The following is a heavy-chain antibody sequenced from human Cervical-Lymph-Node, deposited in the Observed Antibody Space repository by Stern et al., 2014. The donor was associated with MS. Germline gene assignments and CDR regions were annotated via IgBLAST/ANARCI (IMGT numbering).Heavy chain of an antibody. CDR2: IYNSGAT. CDR3: ARDDALGPTRYHYGMDV. J-gene: IGHJ6*02. CDR1: GAPISSGTYF. Sequence: VQLVESGPGLVKPSQTLSLTCTVSGAPISSGTYFWGWIRQPAGKGLEWIGRIYNSGATNYNPSLQSRVTISLDPPKNPNCLKLSSVTAADTAVYYCARDDALGPTRYHYGMDVWGQGTTVTVSS. D-gene: IGHD1-26*01. V-gene: IGHV4-61*02.